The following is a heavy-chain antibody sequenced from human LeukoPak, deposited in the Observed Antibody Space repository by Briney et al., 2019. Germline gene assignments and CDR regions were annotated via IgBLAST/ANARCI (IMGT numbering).Heavy chain of an antibody. CDR2: IIPIFGTA. Sequence: SVKVSCKASGGTFSSYAISWVRQAPGQGLEWMGRIIPIFGTANYAQKSQGRVTITTDESTSTAYMELSSLRSEDTAVYYCAREGVESYSSGYFDPWGQGTLVTVSS. V-gene: IGHV1-69*05. J-gene: IGHJ5*02. CDR1: GGTFSSYA. D-gene: IGHD6-19*01. CDR3: AREGVESYSSGYFDP.